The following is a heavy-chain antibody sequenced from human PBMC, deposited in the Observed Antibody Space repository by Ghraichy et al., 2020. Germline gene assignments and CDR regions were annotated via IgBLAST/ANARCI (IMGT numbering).Heavy chain of an antibody. D-gene: IGHD1-26*01. CDR3: AKMEGHKIELWYFDY. V-gene: IGHV3-23*01. CDR2: ITGDWT. CDR1: GFTFRTYA. Sequence: GSLRLSCATSGFTFRTYATTWVRQAPGKGLEWVALITGDWTYYADSVKGRFTISKDISTNTLYLQMNSLRAEDTAVYYCAKMEGHKIELWYFDYWGQGTLVTVSS. J-gene: IGHJ4*02.